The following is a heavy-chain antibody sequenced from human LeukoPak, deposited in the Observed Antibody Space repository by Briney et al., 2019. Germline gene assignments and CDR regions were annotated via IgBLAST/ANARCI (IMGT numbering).Heavy chain of an antibody. CDR2: INHSGST. CDR3: ARVKLYSGYHFDY. CDR1: GGSFSGYY. J-gene: IGHJ4*02. Sequence: SETLSLTGAVYGGSFSGYYWSWIRQPPGKGLEWIGEINHSGSTNYNPSLKSRVTISVDTSKNQFSLKLSSVTAADTAVYYCARVKLYSGYHFDYWGQGTLVTVSS. D-gene: IGHD1-26*01. V-gene: IGHV4-34*01.